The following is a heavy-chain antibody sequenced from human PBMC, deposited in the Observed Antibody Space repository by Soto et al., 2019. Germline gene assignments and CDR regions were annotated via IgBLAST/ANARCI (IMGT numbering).Heavy chain of an antibody. CDR1: GYTFTSYY. CDR2: INPSGGST. Sequence: ASVKVSCKASGYTFTSYYMHWVRQAPGQGLEWMGIINPSGGSTSYAQKFQGRVTMTRDTSTSTVYMELSSLRSEDTAVYYCARDSRLNYYDSSGKGPNLFDPWGQGTLVTVSS. V-gene: IGHV1-46*01. D-gene: IGHD3-22*01. J-gene: IGHJ5*02. CDR3: ARDSRLNYYDSSGKGPNLFDP.